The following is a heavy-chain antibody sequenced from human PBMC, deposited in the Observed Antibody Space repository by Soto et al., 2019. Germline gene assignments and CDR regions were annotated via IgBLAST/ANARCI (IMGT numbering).Heavy chain of an antibody. Sequence: ASETLSLTCTVSGGSISSGDYYWSWIRQPPGKGLEWIGYIYYSGSTYYNPSLKSRVTISVDTSKNQFSLKLSSVTAADTAVYYCARVPSLRFLEWFPSYGMDVWGQGTTVTVSS. CDR2: IYYSGST. D-gene: IGHD3-3*01. V-gene: IGHV4-30-4*01. J-gene: IGHJ6*02. CDR3: ARVPSLRFLEWFPSYGMDV. CDR1: GGSISSGDYY.